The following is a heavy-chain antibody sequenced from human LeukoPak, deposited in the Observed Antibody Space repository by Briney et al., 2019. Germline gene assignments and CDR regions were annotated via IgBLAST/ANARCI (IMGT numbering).Heavy chain of an antibody. CDR3: ANERVDIVATVGY. CDR2: IRDSDGST. V-gene: IGHV3-23*01. Sequence: GGSLRLSCAASGFTFSSYAMSWVRQAPGKGLEWVSAIRDSDGSTYYADSVKGRFTISRGNSKNTLYLQMNSLRAEDTAVYYCANERVDIVATVGYWGQGTLVTVSS. D-gene: IGHD5-12*01. J-gene: IGHJ4*02. CDR1: GFTFSSYA.